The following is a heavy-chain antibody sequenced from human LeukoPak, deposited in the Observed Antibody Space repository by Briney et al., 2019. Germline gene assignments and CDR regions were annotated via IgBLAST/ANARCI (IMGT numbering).Heavy chain of an antibody. Sequence: PSETLSLTCTVSGGSISSYYWNWIRQPPGKGLEWIGYIYNSGSTNNNPSLKSRVTISVDTSKNQFSLKLRSVTAADTAVYYCTALSPGYLNYWGQGTLVTVSS. CDR3: TALSPGYLNY. V-gene: IGHV4-59*08. CDR1: GGSISSYY. CDR2: IYNSGST. D-gene: IGHD3-9*01. J-gene: IGHJ4*02.